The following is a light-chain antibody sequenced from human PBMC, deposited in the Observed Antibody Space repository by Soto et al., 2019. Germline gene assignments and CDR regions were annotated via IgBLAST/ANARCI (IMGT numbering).Light chain of an antibody. CDR1: SSDVGGYSY. CDR3: NSYAGSNHFV. CDR2: EVS. J-gene: IGLJ1*01. V-gene: IGLV2-8*01. Sequence: QSALTQPASVSLSPGQSITISCTGTSSDVGGYSYVSWYQQHPGKAPKLMIYEVSKRPSGVPDRFSGSKSGNTASLTVSGLQAEDEADYYCNSYAGSNHFVFGTGTKVTVL.